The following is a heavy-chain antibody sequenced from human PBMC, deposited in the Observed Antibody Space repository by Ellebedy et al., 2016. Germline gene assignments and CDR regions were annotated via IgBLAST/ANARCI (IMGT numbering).Heavy chain of an antibody. CDR2: INAGNGNT. Sequence: ASVKVSCXASGYTFTSYAMHWVRQAPGQRLEWMGWINAGNGNTKYSQKFQGRVTITRDTSASTAYMELSSLRSEDTAVYYCATVGDSNYYYYGMDVWGQGTTVTVSS. J-gene: IGHJ6*02. V-gene: IGHV1-3*01. D-gene: IGHD2-21*02. CDR3: ATVGDSNYYYYGMDV. CDR1: GYTFTSYA.